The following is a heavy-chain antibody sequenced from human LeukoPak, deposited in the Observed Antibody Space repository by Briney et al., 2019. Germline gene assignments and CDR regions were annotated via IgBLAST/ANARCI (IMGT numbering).Heavy chain of an antibody. D-gene: IGHD3-22*01. Sequence: GGSLRLSCAASGFSVSNNYMAWVRQAPGKGLEWVSFIYSGGSTYYADSVKGRFTISRDNSKNTLYLQMNSLRAEDTAVYYCAKGLPVGYYDSSGYWFDYWGQGTLVTVSS. CDR1: GFSVSNNY. CDR3: AKGLPVGYYDSSGYWFDY. J-gene: IGHJ4*02. CDR2: IYSGGST. V-gene: IGHV3-53*01.